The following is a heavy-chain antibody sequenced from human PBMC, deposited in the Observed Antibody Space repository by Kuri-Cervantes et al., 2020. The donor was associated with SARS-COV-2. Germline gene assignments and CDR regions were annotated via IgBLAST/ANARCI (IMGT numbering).Heavy chain of an antibody. D-gene: IGHD2-2*01. CDR1: GYSISSGYY. V-gene: IGHV4-38-2*01. CDR2: IYYSGST. CDR3: ASRVGYCSSTSCYAPYYYGMDV. J-gene: IGHJ6*02. Sequence: SETLSLTCAVSGYSISSGYYWGWIRQPPGKGLEWIGYIYYSGSTNYNPSLKSRVTISVDTSKNQFSLKLSSVTAADTAVYYCASRVGYCSSTSCYAPYYYGMDVWGQGTTVTVSS.